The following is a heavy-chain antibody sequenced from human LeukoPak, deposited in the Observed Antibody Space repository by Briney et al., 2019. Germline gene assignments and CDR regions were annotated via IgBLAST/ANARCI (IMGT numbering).Heavy chain of an antibody. CDR2: VYYIGST. D-gene: IGHD4-17*01. J-gene: IGHJ5*02. V-gene: IGHV4-39*07. CDR1: GDSISRSSDY. CDR3: ATRGGDYGDYVGWFDP. Sequence: SETLSLTCTVSGDSISRSSDYWGWIRQPPGKGPEWIGSVYYIGSTFYNPSLKSRVTISVDKSKNQFSLKLSSVTAADTAVYYCATRGGDYGDYVGWFDPWGQGTLVTVSS.